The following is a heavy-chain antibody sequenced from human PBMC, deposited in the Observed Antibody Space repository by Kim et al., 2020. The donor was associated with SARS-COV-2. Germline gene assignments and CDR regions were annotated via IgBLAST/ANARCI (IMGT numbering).Heavy chain of an antibody. D-gene: IGHD3-10*01. Sequence: ADSVKGRFTISRDNSKNTLYLQMNSLRAEDSAVYYCARGGAGSGSAFDYWGQGTLVTVSS. CDR3: ARGGAGSGSAFDY. J-gene: IGHJ4*02. V-gene: IGHV3-30*03.